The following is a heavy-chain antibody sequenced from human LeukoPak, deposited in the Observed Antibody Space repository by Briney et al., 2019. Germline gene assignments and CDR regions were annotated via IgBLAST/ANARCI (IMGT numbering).Heavy chain of an antibody. D-gene: IGHD1-1*01. J-gene: IGHJ4*02. Sequence: TGGSLRLSCAASGFTVSSNYMSWVRQAPGKGLEWVSVIYSGGSTYYADSVKGLFTISRDNSKNTLYLQMNSLRAEDTAVYYCATDSTYYFDYWGQGTLVTVSS. V-gene: IGHV3-53*05. CDR1: GFTVSSNY. CDR2: IYSGGST. CDR3: ATDSTYYFDY.